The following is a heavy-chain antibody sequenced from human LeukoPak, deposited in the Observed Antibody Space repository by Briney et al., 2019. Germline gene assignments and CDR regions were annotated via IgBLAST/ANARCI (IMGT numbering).Heavy chain of an antibody. CDR1: GGSFSGYY. V-gene: IGHV4-34*01. CDR3: ARGLNYYDNTGYYPAYMDV. J-gene: IGHJ6*03. Sequence: PSETLSLTCAVYGGSFSGYYWSWIRQPPGKGLEWIGEISHSGNSNYNPSLKSRVTISVDTSKNQFSLKLSSVTAADAALYYCARGLNYYDNTGYYPAYMDVWGKGTTDTVSS. CDR2: ISHSGNS. D-gene: IGHD3-22*01.